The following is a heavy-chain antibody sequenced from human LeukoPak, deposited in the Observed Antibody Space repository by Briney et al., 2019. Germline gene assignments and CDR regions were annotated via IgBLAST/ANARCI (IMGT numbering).Heavy chain of an antibody. CDR2: IYYSGST. Sequence: SETLSLTCTVSGGSISSGGYYWSWIRQHPGKGLEWIGYIYYSGSTYYNPSLKSPVTISVDTSKNPFSLKLSSVTAADTAVYYCARGYSYGYLGYWGQGTLVTVSS. CDR1: GGSISSGGYY. V-gene: IGHV4-31*01. J-gene: IGHJ4*02. CDR3: ARGYSYGYLGY. D-gene: IGHD5-18*01.